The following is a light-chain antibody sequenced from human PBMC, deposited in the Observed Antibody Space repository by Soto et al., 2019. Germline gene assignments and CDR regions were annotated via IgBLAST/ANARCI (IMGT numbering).Light chain of an antibody. CDR2: EVT. CDR3: SSFASRNTWV. V-gene: IGLV2-8*01. J-gene: IGLJ3*02. CDR1: SSDVGAYNY. Sequence: QSALTQPPSASGSPGQSVTISCTGTSSDVGAYNYVSWYQQHAGKAPKLVSYEVTKRPSGVPDRFSGSKSANTASLTVSGLQAEDEADYYCSSFASRNTWVFGGGTKLTVL.